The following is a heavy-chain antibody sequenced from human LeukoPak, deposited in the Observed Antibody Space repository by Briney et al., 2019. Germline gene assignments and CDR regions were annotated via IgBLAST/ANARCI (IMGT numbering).Heavy chain of an antibody. CDR1: GFTFSSYG. CDR2: ISGSGGST. J-gene: IGHJ4*02. CDR3: AKDRPMTPPYYFDY. Sequence: GGTLRLYCAASGFTFSSYGMSWVGQAQGKGLEWVSDISGSGGSTYYADHVRGRFTISRDNSKNTLYLQMNSLRAEDTAVYFCAKDRPMTPPYYFDYWGQGALVTVSS. V-gene: IGHV3-23*01. D-gene: IGHD3-22*01.